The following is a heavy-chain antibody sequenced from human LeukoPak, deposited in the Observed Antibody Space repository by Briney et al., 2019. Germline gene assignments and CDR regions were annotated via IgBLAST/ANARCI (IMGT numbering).Heavy chain of an antibody. J-gene: IGHJ4*02. V-gene: IGHV3-23*01. CDR3: AKQYTFDY. CDR2: ISGTGGTT. D-gene: IGHD5-18*01. CDR1: GFTFSSNA. Sequence: GALRLSCAASGFTFSSNAMSWVRQAPGKGLEWVSVISGTGGTTYYADSVKGRFSISRDNSKNTLYLQMNSLRAEDTAVYYCAKQYTFDYWGQGTLVTVSS.